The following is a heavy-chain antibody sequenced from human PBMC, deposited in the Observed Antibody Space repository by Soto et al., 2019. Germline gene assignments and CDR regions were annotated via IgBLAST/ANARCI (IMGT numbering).Heavy chain of an antibody. CDR1: GFTFSSYD. CDR3: ARKPSYYVDAFDI. V-gene: IGHV3-13*01. Sequence: EVQLVESGGGLVQPGGSLRLSCAASGFTFSSYDMHWVRQATGKGLEWVSAIGTAGDTYYPGSVKGRFTISRENAKNSLYLQMKSLRAEDTAVYYCARKPSYYVDAFDIWGQGTMVTVSS. CDR2: IGTAGDT. J-gene: IGHJ3*02. D-gene: IGHD1-26*01.